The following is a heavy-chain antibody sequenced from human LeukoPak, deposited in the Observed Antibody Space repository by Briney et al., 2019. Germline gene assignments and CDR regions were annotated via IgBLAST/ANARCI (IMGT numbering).Heavy chain of an antibody. CDR2: VSSDGAT. V-gene: IGHV4-59*08. CDR1: GDSVTSSY. J-gene: IGHJ4*02. Sequence: KPSETLSLTCSVSGDSVTSSYWNWIRQPPGKGLEWIGYVSSDGATNFTPSLRSRLIMSVDTAKNDISLILTSVTGADTAIYYCARLDCFVEGCYNHWGRGTLVTVSS. CDR3: ARLDCFVEGCYNH. D-gene: IGHD2-15*01.